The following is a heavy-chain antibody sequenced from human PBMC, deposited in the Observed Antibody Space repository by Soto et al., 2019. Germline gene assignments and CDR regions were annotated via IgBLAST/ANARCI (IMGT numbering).Heavy chain of an antibody. CDR2: INTDNGNT. CDR1: GYTFNSYA. J-gene: IGHJ6*02. V-gene: IGHV1-3*04. Sequence: VASVKVSCKASGYTFNSYAMHWVREAPGQGLEWMGWINTDNGNTKYPQTFQGRVTMTTDTSASTAYMELRSLRSDDTAVYYCATEGVAPYYYHGMDVWRQGTPDTVSS. D-gene: IGHD5-12*01. CDR3: ATEGVAPYYYHGMDV.